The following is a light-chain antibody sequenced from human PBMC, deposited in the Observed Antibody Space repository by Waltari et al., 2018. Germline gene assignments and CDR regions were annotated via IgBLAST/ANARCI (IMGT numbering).Light chain of an antibody. CDR2: KAS. CDR1: QRVRTW. CDR3: QQCNTYS. V-gene: IGKV1-5*03. J-gene: IGKJ2*01. Sequence: DIQMTQSPSTLSASVGDRVTITCRASQRVRTWLAWNQQKPREAPKLLIYKASSLERGVSSRFSGSGSGTDFTLTISNLQPDDFATYYCQQCNTYSFGQGTRLEIK.